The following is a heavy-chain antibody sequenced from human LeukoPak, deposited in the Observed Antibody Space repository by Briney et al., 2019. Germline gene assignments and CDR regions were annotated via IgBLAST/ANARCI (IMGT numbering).Heavy chain of an antibody. Sequence: SETLSLTCTVSGGSIGGYYWTWIRQPPGKGLEWIGYVFYDGGTNYNPSLKSRVTISLDTSKNQFSLKLTSVTAADTAVYFCARGDGDDFDYWGQGPLVTVSS. J-gene: IGHJ4*02. D-gene: IGHD4-17*01. CDR3: ARGDGDDFDY. CDR1: GGSIGGYY. CDR2: VFYDGGT. V-gene: IGHV4-59*01.